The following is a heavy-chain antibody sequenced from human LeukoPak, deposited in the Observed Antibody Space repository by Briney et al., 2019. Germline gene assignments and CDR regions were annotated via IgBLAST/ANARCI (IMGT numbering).Heavy chain of an antibody. D-gene: IGHD2-15*01. CDR1: GGSISPYY. CDR3: ARHGYCSGGSCYWDY. J-gene: IGHJ4*02. CDR2: IYYSGST. V-gene: IGHV4-59*08. Sequence: SETLSFTCIVSGGSISPYYWSWIRQPPGSGLEWIAYIYYSGSTSYNPSLKSRVAISVDTSNNEVSLKLSSVTAADTAVYYCARHGYCSGGSCYWDYWGQGTLVTVSS.